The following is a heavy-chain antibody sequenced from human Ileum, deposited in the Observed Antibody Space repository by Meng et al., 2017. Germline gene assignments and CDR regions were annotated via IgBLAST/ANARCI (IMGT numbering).Heavy chain of an antibody. CDR1: GGSVSTSDNP. CDR3: ARDHWGSLDY. Sequence: QVRRQGPGPGLVTPSGTLSLIFTVSGGSVSTSDNPWGWVRQPPGKGLEWIGYAGTNYNPSLKSRVTISVDTSKRQFSLKLTSVTAADTAVYYCARDHWGSLDYWGQGILVTVSS. J-gene: IGHJ4*02. V-gene: IGHV4-61*08. CDR2: AGT. D-gene: IGHD7-27*01.